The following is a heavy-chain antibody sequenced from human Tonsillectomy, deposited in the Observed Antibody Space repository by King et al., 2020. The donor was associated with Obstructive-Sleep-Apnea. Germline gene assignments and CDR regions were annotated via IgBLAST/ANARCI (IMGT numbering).Heavy chain of an antibody. CDR1: GFTFSSYW. CDR2: INSEGSST. J-gene: IGHJ4*02. D-gene: IGHD1-26*01. V-gene: IGHV3-74*01. Sequence: VQLVESGGGLVQPGGSLRLSCAASGFTFSSYWMHWVRQAPGKGLLWVSRINSEGSSTSYADSVKGRFTISRETAKNTLYLQMNSLRAEETAVYYCARVKWEPLLPDYWGQGTLATVSS. CDR3: ARVKWEPLLPDY.